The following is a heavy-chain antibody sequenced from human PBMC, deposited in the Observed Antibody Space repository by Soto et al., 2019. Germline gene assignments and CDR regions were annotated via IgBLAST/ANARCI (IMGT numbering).Heavy chain of an antibody. J-gene: IGHJ6*02. Sequence: GGSLRLSCAASGFTVSSNYMSWVRQAPGKGLEWVSVIYSGGSTYYADSVKGRFTISRDNSKNTLYLQMNSLRAEDTAVYYCAKDRRYSSSWYRGYGMDVWGQGTTVTVSS. V-gene: IGHV3-66*01. CDR3: AKDRRYSSSWYRGYGMDV. CDR2: IYSGGST. D-gene: IGHD6-13*01. CDR1: GFTVSSNY.